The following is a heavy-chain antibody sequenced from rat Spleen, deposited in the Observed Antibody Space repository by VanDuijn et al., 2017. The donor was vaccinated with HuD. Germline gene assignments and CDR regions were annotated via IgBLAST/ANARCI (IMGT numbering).Heavy chain of an antibody. CDR3: TTLTDGTYYPYFDY. J-gene: IGHJ2*01. CDR1: GFTFSNFG. V-gene: IGHV5-19*01. D-gene: IGHD1-12*02. Sequence: EVQLVESGGGLVQPGRSLKLSCAASGFTFSNFGMHWLRQAPTKGLEWVASISPSGGSPYYRDSVKGRFTISRDNAKTTLYLQMDSLRYADTATYYCTTLTDGTYYPYFDYWGQGVMVTVSS. CDR2: ISPSGGSP.